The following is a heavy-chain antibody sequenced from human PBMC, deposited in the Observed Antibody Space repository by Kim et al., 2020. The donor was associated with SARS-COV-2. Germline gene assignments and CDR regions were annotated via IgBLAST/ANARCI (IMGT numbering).Heavy chain of an antibody. V-gene: IGHV4-31*02. CDR3: ARELSGWVDP. D-gene: IGHD3-3*01. CDR2: ST. J-gene: IGHJ5*02. Sequence: STDYNPSPKSRVTISVDASKSQFSLKLGSVTAADTAVDYCARELSGWVDPWGQGTLVTVSS.